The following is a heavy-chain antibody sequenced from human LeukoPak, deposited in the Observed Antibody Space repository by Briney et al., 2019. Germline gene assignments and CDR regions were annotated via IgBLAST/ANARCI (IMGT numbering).Heavy chain of an antibody. J-gene: IGHJ3*02. V-gene: IGHV5-51*01. CDR2: IYTGDSDT. CDR3: ARYRAYGSTPWNDAFDI. D-gene: IGHD3-10*01. Sequence: GESLKISSKGSGYSLTSYWIGWVRQMPGKGLEWMGIIYTGDSDTSYSPSFQGQGTISAAISISTSYLQWSRLKASDTAMYSCARYRAYGSTPWNDAFDIWGQGTRVTVSS. CDR1: GYSLTSYW.